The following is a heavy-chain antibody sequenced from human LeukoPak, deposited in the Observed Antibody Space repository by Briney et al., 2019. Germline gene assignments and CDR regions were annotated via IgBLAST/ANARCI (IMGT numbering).Heavy chain of an antibody. J-gene: IGHJ4*02. CDR1: GYTFTSYA. D-gene: IGHD3-22*01. Sequence: ASVKVSCKASGYTFTSYAMNWVRQAPGQGLEWMGWINTNTGNPTYAQGFTGRFVFSLDTSVSTAYLQISSLRSEDTAVYYCATDYYYDSSGSYYTVDYRGQGTLVTVSS. V-gene: IGHV7-4-1*02. CDR3: ATDYYYDSSGSYYTVDY. CDR2: INTNTGNP.